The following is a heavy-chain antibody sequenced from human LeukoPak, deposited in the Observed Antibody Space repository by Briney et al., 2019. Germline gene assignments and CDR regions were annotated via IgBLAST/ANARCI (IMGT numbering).Heavy chain of an antibody. CDR3: ASGGTSNTTDAFDI. Sequence: PSETLSLTCTVSGGSISSYYWSWIRQPPGKGLEWIGYIYYSGSTNYNPSLKSRVTISVDTSKNQFSLKLSSVTAADTAVYYCASGGTSNTTDAFDIRGQGAIVPVSS. CDR1: GGSISSYY. D-gene: IGHD1-7*01. V-gene: IGHV4-59*01. J-gene: IGHJ3*02. CDR2: IYYSGST.